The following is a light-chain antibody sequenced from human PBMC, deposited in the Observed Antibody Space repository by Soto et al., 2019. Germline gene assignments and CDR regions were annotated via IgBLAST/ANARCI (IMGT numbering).Light chain of an antibody. CDR1: SSDVTTYNY. Sequence: QLVLTQPASVSGSPGQSITISCTGTSSDVTTYNYVSWYQQHPGKAPKLIIYDVSNRPSGVSNRFSGSKSGNTASLTISGLHADDEADYYCSSYTTSSTVVFGGGTKLTVL. J-gene: IGLJ2*01. CDR2: DVS. CDR3: SSYTTSSTVV. V-gene: IGLV2-14*01.